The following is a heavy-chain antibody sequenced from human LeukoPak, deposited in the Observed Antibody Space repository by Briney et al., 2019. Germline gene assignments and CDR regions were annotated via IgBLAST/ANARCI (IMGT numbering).Heavy chain of an antibody. CDR2: ISYDGSNK. CDR3: AKAPGGVAAELDY. CDR1: GFTFSSYG. J-gene: IGHJ4*02. Sequence: PGGSLRLSCAASGFTFSSYGMHWVRQAPGKGLEWVAVISYDGSNKYYADSVKGRFTISRDNSKNTLYLQMNSLRAEDTAVYCCAKAPGGVAAELDYWGQGTLVTVSS. D-gene: IGHD6-13*01. V-gene: IGHV3-30*18.